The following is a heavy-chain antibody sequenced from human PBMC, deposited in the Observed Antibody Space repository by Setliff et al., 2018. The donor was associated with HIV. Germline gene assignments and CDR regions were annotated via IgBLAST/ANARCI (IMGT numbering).Heavy chain of an antibody. Sequence: PSETLSLTCAVSGSSITTYHHWGWIRQTPGKGLEWVGSVFHSGSKFYNPSLKSRVSISLDTSENHFSLSLDSVTAADTAVYFCARVVIPTEFDQRYMFFFYVDVWGKGTTVTVSS. CDR2: VFHSGSK. CDR3: ARVVIPTEFDQRYMFFFYVDV. CDR1: GSSITTYHH. V-gene: IGHV4-38-2*01. J-gene: IGHJ6*03. D-gene: IGHD2-21*01.